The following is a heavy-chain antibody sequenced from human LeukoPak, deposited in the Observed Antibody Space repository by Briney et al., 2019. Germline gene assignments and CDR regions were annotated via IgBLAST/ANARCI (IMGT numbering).Heavy chain of an antibody. CDR2: INPSGGST. D-gene: IGHD5-18*01. Sequence: ASVKVSCKVSGYTFTSYYMHWVRQAPGQGLEWMGIINPSGGSTSYAQKFQGRVTMTRDMSTSTVYMELSSLRSEDTAVYYCAKDRGFAAMVNDYWGQGTLVTVSS. J-gene: IGHJ4*02. V-gene: IGHV1-46*01. CDR1: GYTFTSYY. CDR3: AKDRGFAAMVNDY.